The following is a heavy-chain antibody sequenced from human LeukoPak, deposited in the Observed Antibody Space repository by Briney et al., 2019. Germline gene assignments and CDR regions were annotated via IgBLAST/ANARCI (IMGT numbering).Heavy chain of an antibody. CDR1: GFTFSSYD. CDR2: IRSDGSNK. V-gene: IGHV3-30*02. CDR3: AKADRKGLLVAAPDY. J-gene: IGHJ4*02. Sequence: GGSLRLSCAASGFTFSSYDMHWVRQAPGKGLEWVAFIRSDGSNKYYADSVKGRFSISRDYSKNTLYVQMNSLRAEDMALYYCAKADRKGLLVAAPDYWGQGTLVTVSS. D-gene: IGHD2-15*01.